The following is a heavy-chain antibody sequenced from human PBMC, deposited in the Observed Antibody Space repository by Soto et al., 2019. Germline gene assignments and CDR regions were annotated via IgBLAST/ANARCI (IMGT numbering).Heavy chain of an antibody. CDR3: ATVPYSAFDV. Sequence: GGSLRLSCAASGLTFSSYSMHWVRQAPGKGLEWVSSITSSSGYIYYADSVKGRFTISRDNAKNSLYLQMNSLRAEDTAVYYCATVPYSAFDVWGQGTMVNVSS. CDR1: GLTFSSYS. D-gene: IGHD2-15*01. J-gene: IGHJ3*01. CDR2: ITSSSGYI. V-gene: IGHV3-21*01.